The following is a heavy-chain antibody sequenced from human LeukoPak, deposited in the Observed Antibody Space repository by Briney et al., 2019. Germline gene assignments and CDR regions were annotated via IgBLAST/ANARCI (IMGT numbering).Heavy chain of an antibody. D-gene: IGHD6-13*01. J-gene: IGHJ4*02. CDR2: ISSSGSTI. CDR1: GFTFSSYE. Sequence: GGSLRLSCAASGFTFSSYEMNWVRQAPGKGLEWVSYISSSGSTIYYADSVKGRFTIPGDNAKNSLYLQMNSLRAEDTAVYYCARDPGIAAAPDYWGQGTLVTVSS. V-gene: IGHV3-48*03. CDR3: ARDPGIAAAPDY.